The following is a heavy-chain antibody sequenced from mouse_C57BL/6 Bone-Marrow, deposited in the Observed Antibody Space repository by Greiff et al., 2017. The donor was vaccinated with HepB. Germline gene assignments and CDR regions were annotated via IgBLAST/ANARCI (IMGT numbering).Heavy chain of an antibody. J-gene: IGHJ2*01. V-gene: IGHV1-61*01. CDR2: IYPSDSET. D-gene: IGHD2-1*01. Sequence: QVQLQQPGAELVRPGSSVKLSCKASGYTFTSYWMDWVKQRPGQGLEWIGNIYPSDSETHYNQKFKDKAPLTVDKSSSTAYMQLSSLTSEDSAVYYWARDYYGTLYFDDWGQGTTLTVSS. CDR3: ARDYYGTLYFDD. CDR1: GYTFTSYW.